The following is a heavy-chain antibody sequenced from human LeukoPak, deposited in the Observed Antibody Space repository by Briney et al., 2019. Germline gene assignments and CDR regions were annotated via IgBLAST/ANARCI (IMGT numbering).Heavy chain of an antibody. V-gene: IGHV4-39*01. CDR2: IYYSGST. CDR3: ARADCSSTSCYRSYYYYGMDV. D-gene: IGHD2-2*02. Sequence: PSKTLSLTCTVSGGSISSSSYYWGWIRQPPGKGLEWIGSIYYSGSTYYNPSLKSRVTISVDTSKNQFSLKLSSVTAADTAVYYCARADCSSTSCYRSYYYYGMDVWGQGTTVTVSS. CDR1: GGSISSSSYY. J-gene: IGHJ6*02.